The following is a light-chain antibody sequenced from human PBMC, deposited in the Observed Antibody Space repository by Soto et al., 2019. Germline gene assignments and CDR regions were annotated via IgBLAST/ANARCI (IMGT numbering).Light chain of an antibody. CDR2: GAH. CDR1: QDISSY. CDR3: QQLNSYPLS. Sequence: DIQMTQSPSTLSASVGDRVTITCRASQDISSYLAWYQQKPGRAPELLIHGAHSLHSGVPSRFSGSGSETEFSLTISSLQPEDFVTYYCQQLNSYPLSFGGGTKVDI. J-gene: IGKJ4*01. V-gene: IGKV1-9*01.